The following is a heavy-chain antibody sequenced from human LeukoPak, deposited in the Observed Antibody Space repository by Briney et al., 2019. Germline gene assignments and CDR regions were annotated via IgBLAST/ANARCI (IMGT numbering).Heavy chain of an antibody. CDR3: ARGGYDSSGYYNVYYYYYMDV. V-gene: IGHV3-30*12. D-gene: IGHD3-22*01. CDR2: IQYDGSNK. J-gene: IGHJ6*03. Sequence: GGSLRLSCAASGLSFSSYGMHWVRQAPGKGLEWVAFIQYDGSNKFYADSVKGRFTISRDNAKNSLYLQMNSLRAEDTAVYYCARGGYDSSGYYNVYYYYYMDVWGKGTTVTVSS. CDR1: GLSFSSYG.